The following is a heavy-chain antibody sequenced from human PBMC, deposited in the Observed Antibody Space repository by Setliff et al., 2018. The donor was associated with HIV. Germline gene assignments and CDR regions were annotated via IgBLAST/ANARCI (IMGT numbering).Heavy chain of an antibody. Sequence: PSETLSLTCTVSGGPMSGYYWSWLRQSPVKGLEWIGYTYSSGTTNYNPSFKSRVSISLDTSRSQFSLMLSSVTAADTAIYYCAKYWRASGTYVFDIWGLGTMVTVSS. CDR3: AKYWRASGTYVFDI. D-gene: IGHD2-15*01. CDR1: GGPMSGYY. V-gene: IGHV4-4*08. J-gene: IGHJ3*02. CDR2: TYSSGTT.